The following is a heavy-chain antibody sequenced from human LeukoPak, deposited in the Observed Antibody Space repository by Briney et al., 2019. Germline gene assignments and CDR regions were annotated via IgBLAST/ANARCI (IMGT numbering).Heavy chain of an antibody. V-gene: IGHV5-51*01. CDR1: GYSFTSYW. Sequence: GESLQISCKGSGYSFTSYWIGWVRQMPGKGLEWMGIIYPGDSDTRYSPSFQGQVTISADKSISTAYLQWSSLKASDTAMYYCARDTTAGRGSYYYYGMDVWGQGTTVTVSS. CDR3: ARDTTAGRGSYYYYGMDV. J-gene: IGHJ6*02. D-gene: IGHD6-13*01. CDR2: IYPGDSDT.